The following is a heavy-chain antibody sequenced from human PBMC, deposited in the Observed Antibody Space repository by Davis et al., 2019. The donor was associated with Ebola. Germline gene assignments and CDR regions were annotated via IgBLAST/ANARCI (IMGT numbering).Heavy chain of an antibody. CDR3: VRGDGRFDY. CDR2: INHSGST. CDR1: GGSFSGYY. J-gene: IGHJ4*02. D-gene: IGHD5-24*01. V-gene: IGHV4-34*01. Sequence: GSLRLSCAVYGGSFSGYYWSWIRQPPGKGLEWIGEINHSGSTNYNPSLKSRVTISIDTSKNQFSLKLSSVTAADTAVYYCVRGDGRFDYWGQGALVTVSS.